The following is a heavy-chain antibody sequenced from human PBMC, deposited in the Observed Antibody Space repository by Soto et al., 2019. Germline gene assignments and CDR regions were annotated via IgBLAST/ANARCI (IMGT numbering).Heavy chain of an antibody. CDR2: ISAYHGNT. CDR1: GYTFISYG. J-gene: IGHJ6*02. CDR3: ARLWGYDYNYGMDV. V-gene: IGHV1-18*01. Sequence: VASVKVSCKASGYTFISYGISWVRQAPGQGLEWMGWISAYHGNTNYAQKLQGRVTMTTDTSTSTAYMELRSLRSDDTAVYYCARLWGYDYNYGMDVWGQGTTVTVSS. D-gene: IGHD2-15*01.